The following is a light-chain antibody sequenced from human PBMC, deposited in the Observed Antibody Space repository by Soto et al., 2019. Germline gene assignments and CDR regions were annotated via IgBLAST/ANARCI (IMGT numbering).Light chain of an antibody. V-gene: IGKV3-20*01. CDR1: QSVSDN. J-gene: IGKJ1*01. Sequence: DIVTSQSPVTLSVSPWERATLSCRASQSVSDNLAWYQQKPGQAPRLLIYGASSRATGIPDRFSGSGSGTDFTLTISRLEPEDFAVYYCQQYGSSRTFGQGTKVDIK. CDR3: QQYGSSRT. CDR2: GAS.